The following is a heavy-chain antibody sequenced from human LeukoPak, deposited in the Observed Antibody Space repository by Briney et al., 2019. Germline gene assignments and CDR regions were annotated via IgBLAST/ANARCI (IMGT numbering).Heavy chain of an antibody. CDR2: IYYSGST. D-gene: IGHD3-16*01. J-gene: IGHJ3*02. V-gene: IGHV4-39*01. CDR3: ARHLEGADGAFDI. Sequence: PSETLSLTCTVSGGSISSSSYYWGWIRQPPGKGLEWIGSIYYSGSTYYNPSLKSRVTISVDTSKNQFSLKLSSVTAADTAVYYCARHLEGADGAFDIWGQGTMVTVSS. CDR1: GGSISSSSYY.